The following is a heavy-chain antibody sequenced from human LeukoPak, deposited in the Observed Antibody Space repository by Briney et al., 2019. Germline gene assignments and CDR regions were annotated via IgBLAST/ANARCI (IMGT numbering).Heavy chain of an antibody. D-gene: IGHD3-3*01. J-gene: IGHJ3*02. V-gene: IGHV1-2*02. CDR1: GGTFSSYA. CDR3: ARGRLGAFDI. CDR2: INPNSGGT. Sequence: GASVKVSCKASGGTFSSYAINWVRQAPGQGLEWMGWINPNSGGTNYAQKFQGRVTMTRDTSISTAYMELSRLRSDDTAVYYCARGRLGAFDIWGQGTMVTVSS.